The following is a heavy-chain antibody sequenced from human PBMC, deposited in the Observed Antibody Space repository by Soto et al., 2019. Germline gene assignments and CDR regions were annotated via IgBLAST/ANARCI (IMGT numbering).Heavy chain of an antibody. Sequence: SDTLSLTCTVSRGSIPSHHHYWNWIRQSPGKGLEWIGYMFHSGSPYYNPSLKSRVTISVDTSKNQFSLRLSSVTAADTAVYYCARVPDSSGYAASDIWGQGTMVT. CDR1: RGSIPSHHHY. V-gene: IGHV4-30-4*02. D-gene: IGHD3-22*01. J-gene: IGHJ3*02. CDR3: ARVPDSSGYAASDI. CDR2: MFHSGSP.